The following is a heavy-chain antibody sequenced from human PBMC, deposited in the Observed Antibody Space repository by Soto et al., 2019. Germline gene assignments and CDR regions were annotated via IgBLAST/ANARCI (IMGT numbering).Heavy chain of an antibody. CDR1: GYTFTSYG. CDR2: ISAYNGNT. D-gene: IGHD6-6*01. J-gene: IGHJ6*02. V-gene: IGHV1-18*01. CDR3: ARDPLAARPGAYYYYGMDV. Sequence: ASVKVSCKASGYTFTSYGIRWVRQAPGQGLEWMGWISAYNGNTNYAQKLQGRVTMTTDTSTSTAYMELRSLRSDDTAVYYCARDPLAARPGAYYYYGMDVWGQGTTVTVSS.